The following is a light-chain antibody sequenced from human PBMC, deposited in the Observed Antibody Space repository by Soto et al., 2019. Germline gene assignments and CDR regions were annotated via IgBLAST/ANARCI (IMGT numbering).Light chain of an antibody. CDR1: QSVSSSY. Sequence: ESVLTQSPATPSLTPGERATLSCRASQSVSSSYLAWYQQKPGQAPRLLIYGASSRATGIPDRFSGSGSGTDFTLTISRLEPEDFAVYYCQKYGSSPWTFGQGTKVDI. V-gene: IGKV3-20*01. CDR2: GAS. CDR3: QKYGSSPWT. J-gene: IGKJ1*01.